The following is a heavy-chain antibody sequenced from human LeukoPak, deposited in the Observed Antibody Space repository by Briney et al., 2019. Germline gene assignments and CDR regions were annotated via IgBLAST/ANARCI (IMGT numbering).Heavy chain of an antibody. CDR1: GDSVTSNSVT. Sequence: SQTLSLTCAISGDSVTSNSVTWNWIRQSPSRGLEWLGRTYYRSTWYNDYAVSVRGRITVNPDTSKNQSSLHLNSVTPEDTAVYYCARRLTQYDCFDPWGQGILVTVSS. J-gene: IGHJ5*02. D-gene: IGHD2-2*01. CDR2: TYYRSTWYN. V-gene: IGHV6-1*01. CDR3: ARRLTQYDCFDP.